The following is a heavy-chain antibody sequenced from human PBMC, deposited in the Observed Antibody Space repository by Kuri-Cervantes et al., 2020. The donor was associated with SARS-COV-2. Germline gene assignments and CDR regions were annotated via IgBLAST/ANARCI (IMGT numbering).Heavy chain of an antibody. J-gene: IGHJ4*02. V-gene: IGHV3-66*01. CDR1: GFTVSSNY. CDR3: ASSRGYSYGPTRY. D-gene: IGHD5-18*01. Sequence: GESLKISCAASGFTVSSNYMSWVRQAPGKGLEWVSVIYSGGSTYYADSVKGRFTISRDNSKNTLYLQVNSLRAEDTAVYYCASSRGYSYGPTRYWGQGTLVTVSS. CDR2: IYSGGST.